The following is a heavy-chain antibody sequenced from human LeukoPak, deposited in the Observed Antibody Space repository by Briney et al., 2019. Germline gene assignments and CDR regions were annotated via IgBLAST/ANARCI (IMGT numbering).Heavy chain of an antibody. CDR2: ISRDGGRT. D-gene: IGHD6-19*01. Sequence: GGSLRLSCAASGFTFDDYSMHWVRQVPGKGLEWVSLISRDGGRTYYADSVKGRFTISRDHSKNTLYLQMNSLRAEDTAVYYCTRRVAANNPFDYWGQGTLVTVSS. V-gene: IGHV3-43*01. J-gene: IGHJ4*02. CDR3: TRRVAANNPFDY. CDR1: GFTFDDYS.